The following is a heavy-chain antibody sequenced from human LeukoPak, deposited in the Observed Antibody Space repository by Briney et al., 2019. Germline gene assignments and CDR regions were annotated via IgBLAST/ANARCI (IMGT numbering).Heavy chain of an antibody. V-gene: IGHV3-23*01. CDR2: ISTSGDRT. CDR1: GFTFSTYA. CDR3: ARSAVGTSCCTAVDY. D-gene: IGHD1-26*01. J-gene: IGHJ4*02. Sequence: GGSLRLSCAASGFTFSTYAMTWVRQAPGKGLEWVAGISTSGDRTYYADSVKGRFTISRDNSKNTLYLQMNSLRAEDTAEYYCARSAVGTSCCTAVDYWGQGTLVTVSS.